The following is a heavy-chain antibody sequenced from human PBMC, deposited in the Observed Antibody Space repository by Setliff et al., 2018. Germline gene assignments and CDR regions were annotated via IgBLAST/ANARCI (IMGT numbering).Heavy chain of an antibody. CDR3: ARDPTRRFDY. Sequence: PGGSLRLSCAASGFTLRSYWMSWVRQAPGKGLEWVANIKEDGSETYYGGSVKGRFTISRDNAKNSLYLQMNSLRVEDTAVYYCARDPTRRFDYWGQGTLVTVSS. V-gene: IGHV3-7*03. CDR2: IKEDGSET. CDR1: GFTLRSYW. J-gene: IGHJ4*02.